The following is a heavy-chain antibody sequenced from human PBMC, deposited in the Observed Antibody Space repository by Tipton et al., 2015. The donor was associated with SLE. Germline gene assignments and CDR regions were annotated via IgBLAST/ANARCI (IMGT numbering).Heavy chain of an antibody. CDR1: GFTFSSYG. CDR2: IWYDGSNK. D-gene: IGHD6-13*01. Sequence: SLRLSCAASGFTFSSYGMHWVRQAPGKGLEWGAVIWYDGSNKYYADSVKGRFTISRDNSKNTLYLQMNSLRAEDTAAYYCAKDRSIAAAEMDYWGQGTLVTVSS. V-gene: IGHV3-33*06. CDR3: AKDRSIAAAEMDY. J-gene: IGHJ4*02.